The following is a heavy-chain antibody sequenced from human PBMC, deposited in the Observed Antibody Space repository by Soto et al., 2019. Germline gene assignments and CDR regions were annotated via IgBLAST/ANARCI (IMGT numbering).Heavy chain of an antibody. CDR2: IYHSGST. J-gene: IGHJ5*02. CDR3: ARVGNVWFDP. CDR1: GGSISSGGYS. Sequence: PSETLSLTCAVSGGSISSGGYSWSWIRQPPGKGPEWIGYIYHSGSTYYNPSLKSRVTISVDRSKNQFSLKLSSVTAADTAVYYCARVGNVWFDPWGQGTLVTAPQ. V-gene: IGHV4-30-2*01.